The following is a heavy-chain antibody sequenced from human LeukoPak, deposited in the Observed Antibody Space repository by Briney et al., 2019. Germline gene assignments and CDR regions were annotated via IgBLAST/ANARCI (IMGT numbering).Heavy chain of an antibody. Sequence: SETLSLTCTVSGGPVSSSSHYWGWIRQPPGKGLEWIGSVYYSGSTYYSQSLKSRVTISVDTSMNQFPLKLTSLTAADTAVYYCARHSGYCSTTSCSPYFDYWGQGTLVTVSS. D-gene: IGHD2-2*01. J-gene: IGHJ4*02. CDR2: VYYSGST. CDR1: GGPVSSSSHY. CDR3: ARHSGYCSTTSCSPYFDY. V-gene: IGHV4-39*01.